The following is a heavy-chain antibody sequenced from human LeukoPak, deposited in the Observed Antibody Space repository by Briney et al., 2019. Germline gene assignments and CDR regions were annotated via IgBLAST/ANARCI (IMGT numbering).Heavy chain of an antibody. V-gene: IGHV3-43*02. J-gene: IGHJ4*02. CDR1: GFTFDDYA. D-gene: IGHD1-7*01. CDR3: AKDISNWNSRHIDY. CDR2: ISGDGGNT. Sequence: GGSLRLSCAASGFTFDDYAMHWVRQVPAKGLEWVSLISGDGGNTYYADSVKGRFTISRDNSKNSLYLQMNSLRTEDTALYYCAKDISNWNSRHIDYWGQGSRVTVSS.